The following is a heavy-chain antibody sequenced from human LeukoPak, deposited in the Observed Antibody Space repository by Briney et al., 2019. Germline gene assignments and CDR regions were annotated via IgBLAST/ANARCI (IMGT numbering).Heavy chain of an antibody. CDR1: GGYISSYY. V-gene: IGHV4-59*01. CDR2: IYYSGST. Sequence: SETLSLTCTVSGGYISSYYWSWIRQPPGKGLEWIGYIYYSGSTNYNPSLKSRVTISVDTSKNQFSLKLSSVTAADTAVYYCARGRGTAVDGTKGNWFDPWGQGTLVTVSS. CDR3: ARGRGTAVDGTKGNWFDP. J-gene: IGHJ5*02. D-gene: IGHD6-19*01.